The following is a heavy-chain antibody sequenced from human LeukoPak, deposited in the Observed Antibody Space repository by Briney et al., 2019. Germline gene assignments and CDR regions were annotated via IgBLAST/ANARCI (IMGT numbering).Heavy chain of an antibody. CDR3: ASLGTLVP. Sequence: GGSLRLSCAASGFTFSTYLMHWVRQAPGKGLVWVSRINTDGSITTYADSVKGRFTISRDNAKNTLYLQMNSLRDEDTAVYYCASLGTLVPWGQGTLVAVSS. V-gene: IGHV3-74*03. J-gene: IGHJ5*02. D-gene: IGHD3-9*01. CDR1: GFTFSTYL. CDR2: INTDGSIT.